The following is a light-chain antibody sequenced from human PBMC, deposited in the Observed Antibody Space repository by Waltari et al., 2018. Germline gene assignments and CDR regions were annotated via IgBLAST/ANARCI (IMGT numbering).Light chain of an antibody. V-gene: IGKV1-39*01. J-gene: IGKJ1*01. CDR1: QSIISY. Sequence: DIQMSQSPSSLSASVVDRVTLTCRASQSIISYLNWYQQKPGKAPKLLIYAASSLQRGIPSRFSGSGSGTDFTLTISSLQPEDFATYYCQQSYSTVTFGQGTKVEIK. CDR2: AAS. CDR3: QQSYSTVT.